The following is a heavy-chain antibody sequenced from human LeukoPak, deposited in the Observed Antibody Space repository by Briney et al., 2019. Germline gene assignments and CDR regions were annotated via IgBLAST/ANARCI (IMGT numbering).Heavy chain of an antibody. CDR2: IKSKTDGGTT. D-gene: IGHD2-2*01. V-gene: IGHV3-15*01. CDR1: GFTFSNAW. CDR3: TTDPSIVVVPAAIGHHDY. J-gene: IGHJ4*02. Sequence: GGSLRLSCAASGFTFSNAWMSWVRQAPGKGLEWVGRIKSKTDGGTTDYAAPVKGRFTISRDDSKNTLYLQMNSLKTEDTAVYYCTTDPSIVVVPAAIGHHDYWGQGTLVTVSS.